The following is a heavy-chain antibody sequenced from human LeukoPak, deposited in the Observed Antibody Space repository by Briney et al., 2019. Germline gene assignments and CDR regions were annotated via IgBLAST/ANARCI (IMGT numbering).Heavy chain of an antibody. J-gene: IGHJ4*02. Sequence: SVKVSCKXSGGTFSSYAISWVRQAPGQGLEWMGGIIPIFGTANYPQKFQGRVTITTDESTSTAYMELSSLRSEDTAVYYCARDPSYCGGDCYSVWGQGTLVTVSS. D-gene: IGHD2-21*02. CDR1: GGTFSSYA. V-gene: IGHV1-69*05. CDR3: ARDPSYCGGDCYSV. CDR2: IIPIFGTA.